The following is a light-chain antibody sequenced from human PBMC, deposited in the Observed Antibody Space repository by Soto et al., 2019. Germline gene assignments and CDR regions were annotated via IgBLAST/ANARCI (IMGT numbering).Light chain of an antibody. CDR2: GNS. J-gene: IGLJ2*01. CDR3: QSYDSSLSAVV. V-gene: IGLV1-40*01. CDR1: SSNIGAGYD. Sequence: QSVLTHPPSVSGAPGQRVTISCTGSSSNIGAGYDVHWYQQLPGTAPKLLIYGNSNRPSGVPDRFSGSKSGTSASLAITGLQAEDEADYYCQSYDSSLSAVVFGGGTKLT.